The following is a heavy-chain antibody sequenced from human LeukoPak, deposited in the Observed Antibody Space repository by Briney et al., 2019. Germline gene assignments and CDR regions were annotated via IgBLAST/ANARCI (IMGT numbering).Heavy chain of an antibody. CDR2: IYPGDSDT. D-gene: IGHD3-22*01. CDR1: GYIFSGYW. CDR3: ARQENYYDSSGYLDY. V-gene: IGHV5-51*01. J-gene: IGHJ4*02. Sequence: PGESLKISCKGSGYIFSGYWIGWVRQMPGKGLEWMGIIYPGDSDTRYSPSFQGQVTISADKSTSTAYLQCSSLKASDTATYYCARQENYYDSSGYLDYWGQGTLVIVSS.